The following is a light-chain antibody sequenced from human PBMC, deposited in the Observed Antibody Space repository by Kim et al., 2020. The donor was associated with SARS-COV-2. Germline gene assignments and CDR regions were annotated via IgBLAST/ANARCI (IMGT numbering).Light chain of an antibody. CDR3: VEYNKYPIT. CDR1: QDIRND. V-gene: IGKV1-17*01. Sequence: ATVGGRVTISCRASQDIRNDLGWYQQNPGRAPERLIYGASSLQSGVPSRFSGSGSGTEFTLTISRLQHEDFATYFCVEYNKYPITFGQGTRPEIK. CDR2: GAS. J-gene: IGKJ5*01.